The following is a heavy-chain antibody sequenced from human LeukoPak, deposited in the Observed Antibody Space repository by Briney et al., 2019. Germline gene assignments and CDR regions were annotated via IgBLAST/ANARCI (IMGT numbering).Heavy chain of an antibody. Sequence: PGGSLRLSCAASGFTFSSYAMSWVRQAPGKGLEWVSAISGSGGSTYYADSVKGRFTISRDNSKNTLYLQMNSLRAEDTAVYYCARDRWDIVVVPAAYTGGDYWGQGTLVTVSS. CDR1: GFTFSSYA. CDR2: ISGSGGST. J-gene: IGHJ4*02. CDR3: ARDRWDIVVVPAAYTGGDY. V-gene: IGHV3-23*01. D-gene: IGHD2-2*01.